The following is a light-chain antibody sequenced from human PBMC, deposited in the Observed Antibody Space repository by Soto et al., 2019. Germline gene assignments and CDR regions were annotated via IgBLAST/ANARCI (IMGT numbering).Light chain of an antibody. Sequence: DIQMTQSPSSLSASVGDRVTITCRPRQAVPNNMAWYQQKPGKPPKLLIYGVSKLENGTPSRFSGSGSGTDFTLTITSLEPEDFAVYSCQQRSDWPITFGQGTRLEI. V-gene: IGKV1-9*01. CDR1: QAVPNN. CDR2: GVS. CDR3: QQRSDWPIT. J-gene: IGKJ5*01.